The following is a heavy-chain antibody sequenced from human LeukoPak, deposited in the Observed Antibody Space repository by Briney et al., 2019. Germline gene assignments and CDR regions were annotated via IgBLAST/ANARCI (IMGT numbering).Heavy chain of an antibody. Sequence: SDTLSLTRTVSGGSLSSYSWSWIRQPPGKGLEWTGYIYYNGATNYNSSLKCRVTISVDTPKILFSLKLSSVTAADTAVYYCARLYIYGPDYYFDCWGQGTLVIVFS. CDR2: IYYNGAT. CDR3: ARLYIYGPDYYFDC. CDR1: GGSLSSYS. D-gene: IGHD5-18*01. V-gene: IGHV4-59*07. J-gene: IGHJ4*02.